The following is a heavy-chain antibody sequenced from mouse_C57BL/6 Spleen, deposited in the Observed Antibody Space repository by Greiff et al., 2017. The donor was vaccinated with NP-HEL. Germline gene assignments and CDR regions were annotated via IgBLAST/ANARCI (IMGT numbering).Heavy chain of an antibody. J-gene: IGHJ1*03. V-gene: IGHV5-6*02. Sequence: EVKLVESGGDLVKPGGSLKLSCAASGFTFSSYGMSWVRQTPDKRLEWVATISSGGSYTYYPDSVKGRFTISRDNAKNTLYLQRSSLKSEDTAMYYCARSYGYDPHWYFDVWGTGTTVTVSS. CDR3: ARSYGYDPHWYFDV. CDR1: GFTFSSYG. CDR2: ISSGGSYT. D-gene: IGHD2-2*01.